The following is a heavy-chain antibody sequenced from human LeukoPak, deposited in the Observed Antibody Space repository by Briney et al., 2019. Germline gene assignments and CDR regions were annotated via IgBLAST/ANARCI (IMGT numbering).Heavy chain of an antibody. CDR1: GFTFRSYA. CDR3: AKDPIYDYGDDGPDY. D-gene: IGHD4-17*01. Sequence: PGGSLRLSCAASGFTFRSYAMSWVRQAPGKGLEWVSAISGSGGSTHYADSVKGRFTISRDNSKNTLYLQMNSLRAEDTAVYYCAKDPIYDYGDDGPDYWGQGTLVTVSS. CDR2: ISGSGGST. J-gene: IGHJ4*02. V-gene: IGHV3-23*01.